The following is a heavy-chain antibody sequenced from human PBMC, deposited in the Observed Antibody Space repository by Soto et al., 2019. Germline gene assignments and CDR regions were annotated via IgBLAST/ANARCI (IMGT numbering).Heavy chain of an antibody. Sequence: ASVKVSCKASGYTFTSYDINWVRQATGQGLEWMGWMNPNSGNTGYAQKFQGRVTMTRNTSISTAYMELNSLRAEDTAVYYCAKEGSSWHGINWFDPWGQGTLVTVSS. CDR1: GYTFTSYD. CDR2: MNPNSGNT. J-gene: IGHJ5*02. D-gene: IGHD2-2*01. CDR3: AKEGSSWHGINWFDP. V-gene: IGHV1-8*01.